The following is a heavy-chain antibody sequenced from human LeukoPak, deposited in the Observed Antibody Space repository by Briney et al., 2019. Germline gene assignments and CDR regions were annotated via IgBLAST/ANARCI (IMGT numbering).Heavy chain of an antibody. CDR2: IYSGGST. V-gene: IGHV3-53*01. D-gene: IGHD1-1*01. J-gene: IGHJ4*02. Sequence: QPGGSPRLSCAASGFTVSSNYMSWVRQAPGKGLEWVSVIYSGGSTYYADSVKGRFTISRDNSKNTLYLQMNSLRAEDTAVYYCASAGTKKNFDYWGQGTLVTVSS. CDR3: ASAGTKKNFDY. CDR1: GFTVSSNY.